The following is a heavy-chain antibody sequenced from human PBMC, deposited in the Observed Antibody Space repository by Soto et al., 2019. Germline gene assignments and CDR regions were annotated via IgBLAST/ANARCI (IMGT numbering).Heavy chain of an antibody. CDR3: AKDKSMGSGSYSYFDY. CDR2: ISASDDST. CDR1: GFTFSNYA. J-gene: IGHJ4*01. Sequence: GSLRLSCAASGFTFSNYAMNWVRQAPGKGLEWVSIISASDDSTYYADSVKGRFTIFRDNSKDTVYLQINSLRAEDTAIYYCAKDKSMGSGSYSYFDYWAHVTLVTVSS. V-gene: IGHV3-23*01. D-gene: IGHD1-26*01.